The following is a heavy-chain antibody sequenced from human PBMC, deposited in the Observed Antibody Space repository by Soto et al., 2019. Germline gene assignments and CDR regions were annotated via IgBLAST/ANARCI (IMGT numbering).Heavy chain of an antibody. CDR1: GGSISSSRYR. D-gene: IGHD3-3*01. J-gene: IGHJ4*02. Sequence: QLQLQESGPGLVKPSETLSLICTVSGGSISSSRYRWGWVRQPPGKGLEWIGTIYYSASTHYNPSLKSRVTISVDTSKSQFSLRLNSVTAADTAVYYCATVDGLGVVTPFMDYWGQGTLVTVSS. V-gene: IGHV4-39*01. CDR2: IYYSAST. CDR3: ATVDGLGVVTPFMDY.